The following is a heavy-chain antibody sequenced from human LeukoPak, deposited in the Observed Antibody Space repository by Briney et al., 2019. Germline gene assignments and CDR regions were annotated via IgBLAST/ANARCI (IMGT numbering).Heavy chain of an antibody. D-gene: IGHD3-9*01. CDR1: GLSFSYYS. CDR2: ISSSGSYI. Sequence: GGSLRLSCAASGLSFSYYSMNWVRQAPGEGLEWVASISSSGSYIYYADSVKGRFTVSRDNAKTSLYLQMNSLRAEDTALYHCARFPRPARTYDILTGYYFDYWGQGTLVTVSS. J-gene: IGHJ4*02. V-gene: IGHV3-21*04. CDR3: ARFPRPARTYDILTGYYFDY.